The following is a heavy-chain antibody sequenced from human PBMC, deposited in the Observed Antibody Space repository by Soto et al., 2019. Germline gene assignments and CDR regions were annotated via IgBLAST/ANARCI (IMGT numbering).Heavy chain of an antibody. CDR3: LKKRIGWDY. D-gene: IGHD1-26*01. CDR1: GFTFSSHA. Sequence: LRLSCAASGFTFSSHAMTWVRQAPGKGLEWVSGIGASGASKYYADSVRGRFTISRDNSNNTLYLLMNSLRADDTAIYYCLKKRIGWDYWGPGSRVTVSS. V-gene: IGHV3-23*01. J-gene: IGHJ4*02. CDR2: IGASGASK.